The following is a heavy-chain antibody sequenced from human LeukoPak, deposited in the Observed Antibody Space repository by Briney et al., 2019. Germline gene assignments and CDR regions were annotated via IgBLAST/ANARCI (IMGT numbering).Heavy chain of an antibody. D-gene: IGHD3-16*01. J-gene: IGHJ5*02. CDR3: AKDHQVMTTIPHPPDP. Sequence: PGWSLRLSCAASGFTFSSYAMSWVRQAPGKGLEWVSAISGSGGSNYYADSVKGRFTISRDNSKNTLYLQMNSLRAEDTAVYYCAKDHQVMTTIPHPPDPWGQGTLVTVSS. CDR2: ISGSGGSN. CDR1: GFTFSSYA. V-gene: IGHV3-23*01.